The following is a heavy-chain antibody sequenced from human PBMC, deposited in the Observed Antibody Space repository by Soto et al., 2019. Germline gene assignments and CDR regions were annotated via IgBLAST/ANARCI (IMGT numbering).Heavy chain of an antibody. J-gene: IGHJ4*02. V-gene: IGHV4-59*01. CDR2: IYYSGST. CDR3: ARSDGRY. Sequence: ASETLSLTCPVSVGSISSYYWSWIRQPPGKGLEWIGYIYYSGSTNYNPSLKSRVTISVDTSKNQFSLKLSSVTAADTAVYYCARSDGRYWGQGTLVTVSS. CDR1: VGSISSYY.